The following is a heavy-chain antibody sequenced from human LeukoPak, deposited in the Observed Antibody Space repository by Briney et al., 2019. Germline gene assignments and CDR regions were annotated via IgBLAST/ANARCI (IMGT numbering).Heavy chain of an antibody. J-gene: IGHJ3*02. Sequence: GGSLRLSCAASGFTFSSYSMNWVRQAPGKGLKWVSSISSSSSYIYYADSVKGRFTISRDNAKNSLYLQMNSLRAEDTAVYYCARSGYSYGYEAFDIWGQGTMVTVSS. D-gene: IGHD5-18*01. CDR3: ARSGYSYGYEAFDI. V-gene: IGHV3-21*01. CDR1: GFTFSSYS. CDR2: ISSSSSYI.